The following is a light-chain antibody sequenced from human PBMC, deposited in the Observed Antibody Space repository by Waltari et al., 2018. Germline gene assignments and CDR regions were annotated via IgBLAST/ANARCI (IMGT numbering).Light chain of an antibody. CDR3: GSYTSSSTWV. CDR1: SSDIGAYTY. J-gene: IGLJ3*02. V-gene: IGLV2-14*01. Sequence: QSAPTQPASVSGYLGQSITISCTGTSSDIGAYTYVSWCQQHPGKAPKVLIFDVNNRPSGVADRFSAYKSGNTASLTISGLQAEDEADYYCGSYTSSSTWVFGGGTKVTV. CDR2: DVN.